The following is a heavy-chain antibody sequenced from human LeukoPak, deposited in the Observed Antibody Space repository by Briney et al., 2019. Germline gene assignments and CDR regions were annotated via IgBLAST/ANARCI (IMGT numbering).Heavy chain of an antibody. V-gene: IGHV3-48*04. CDR3: AREVYSSDLGY. D-gene: IGHD6-19*01. Sequence: GRSLRLSCAASGFTFSSYAMHWVRQAPGKGLEWVSYISSSGSTIYYADSVKGRFTISRDNAKNSLYLQMNSLRAEDTAVYYCAREVYSSDLGYWGQGTLVTVSS. CDR2: ISSSGSTI. CDR1: GFTFSSYA. J-gene: IGHJ4*02.